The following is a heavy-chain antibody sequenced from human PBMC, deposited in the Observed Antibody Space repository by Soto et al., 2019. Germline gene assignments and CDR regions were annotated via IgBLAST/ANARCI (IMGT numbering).Heavy chain of an antibody. CDR3: ARELAVADNWFDP. J-gene: IGHJ5*02. V-gene: IGHV4-4*02. D-gene: IGHD6-19*01. Sequence: QVQLQESVPGLVKPSGALSLTCAVSGGSIGNTYWWSWVRQPPGRGLEWIGEISHNGRTNYNPSLKTRVTISVDKSKNQFSLKLSSVTAADTAIYYCARELAVADNWFDPWGQGTLVTVSS. CDR2: ISHNGRT. CDR1: GGSIGNTYW.